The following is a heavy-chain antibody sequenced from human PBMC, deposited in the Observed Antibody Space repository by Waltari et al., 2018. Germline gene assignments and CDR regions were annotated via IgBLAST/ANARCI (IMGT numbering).Heavy chain of an antibody. V-gene: IGHV4-59*01. D-gene: IGHD7-27*01. CDR1: GGSISSYY. CDR3: ARDPTGEAFDI. Sequence: QVQLQESGPGLVKPSETLSLTCTVSGGSISSYYWSWIRQPPGKGLEWIGYIYYSGSTNYNPSLKSRVTISVDTSKNQFSLKLSSVTAADTAVYYCARDPTGEAFDIWGQGTMVTVSS. CDR2: IYYSGST. J-gene: IGHJ3*02.